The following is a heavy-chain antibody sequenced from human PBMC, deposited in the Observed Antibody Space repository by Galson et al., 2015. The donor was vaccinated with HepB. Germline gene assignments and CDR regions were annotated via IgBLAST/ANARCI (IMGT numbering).Heavy chain of an antibody. CDR1: GFTFSSYA. CDR2: ISYDGSNK. Sequence: SLRLSCAASGFTFSSYAMHWVRQAPGKGLEWVAVISYDGSNKYYADSVKGRFTISRDNSKNTLYLQMNSLRAEDTAVYYCARDQVLWFGNEVEGDYGMDVWGQGTTVTVSS. D-gene: IGHD3-10*01. CDR3: ARDQVLWFGNEVEGDYGMDV. V-gene: IGHV3-30-3*01. J-gene: IGHJ6*02.